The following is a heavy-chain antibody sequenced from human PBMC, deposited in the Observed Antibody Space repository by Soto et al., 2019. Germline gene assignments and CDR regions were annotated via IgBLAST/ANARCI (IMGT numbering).Heavy chain of an antibody. CDR1: GFTFSSYS. J-gene: IGHJ6*02. CDR3: ARDGGRGSNYVFYYGMDV. D-gene: IGHD4-4*01. CDR2: ISSSSSTI. V-gene: IGHV3-48*02. Sequence: GGSLRLSCAASGFTFSSYSMNWVRQAPGKGLEWVSYISSSSSTIYYADSVKGRFTISRDNAKNSLYLQMNSLRDGDTAVYYCARDGGRGSNYVFYYGMDVWGQGTTVTVSS.